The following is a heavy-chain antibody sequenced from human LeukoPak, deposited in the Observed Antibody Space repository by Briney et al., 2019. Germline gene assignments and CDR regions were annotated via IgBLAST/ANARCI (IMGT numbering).Heavy chain of an antibody. CDR2: IKPDGSED. CDR3: AVDRRFKIFDY. D-gene: IGHD5-24*01. J-gene: IGHJ4*02. V-gene: IGHV3-7*01. Sequence: PGGSLRLSCATSGLAFSNFWMYWVRQAPGKGLEWVASIKPDGSEDFYADSVKGRFNISRENAKNSLFLQMTNLKAEDTAVYYCAVDRRFKIFDYWGQGTLVTVSS. CDR1: GLAFSNFW.